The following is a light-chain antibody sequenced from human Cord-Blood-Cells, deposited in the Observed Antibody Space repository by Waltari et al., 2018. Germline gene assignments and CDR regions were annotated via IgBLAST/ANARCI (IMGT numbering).Light chain of an antibody. CDR3: CSYAGSYTWV. CDR2: DVS. J-gene: IGLJ3*02. Sequence: QSALTQPRSVSGSPGQSVTIPCPGTSSDGGGYHYVSWYQQHPGKAPKLMIYDVSKRPSEVPDRFSGSKSGNTASLTISGLQAEDEADYYCCSYAGSYTWVFGGGTKLTVL. CDR1: SSDGGGYHY. V-gene: IGLV2-11*01.